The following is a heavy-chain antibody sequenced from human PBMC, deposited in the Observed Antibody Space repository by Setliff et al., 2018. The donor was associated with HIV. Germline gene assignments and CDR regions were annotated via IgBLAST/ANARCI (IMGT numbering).Heavy chain of an antibody. V-gene: IGHV1-18*01. Sequence: ASVKVSCKASGYSFTRYDVTWVRQAPGQGLEWMGGISGHNGDTKYPQKFQGRVTMTTDTSTNTAYMELRSLTSDDTAVYYCARETTVVMGDDVDNYHYSYVDVWGKGTTVTVSS. CDR2: ISGHNGDT. CDR1: GYSFTRYD. J-gene: IGHJ6*03. CDR3: ARETTVVMGDDVDNYHYSYVDV. D-gene: IGHD4-17*01.